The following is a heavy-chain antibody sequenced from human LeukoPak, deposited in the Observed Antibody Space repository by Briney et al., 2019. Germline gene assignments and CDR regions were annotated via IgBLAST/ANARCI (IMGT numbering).Heavy chain of an antibody. CDR3: AKVSLSMVRGVNPVDY. V-gene: IGHV3-23*01. J-gene: IGHJ4*02. CDR1: GFTFSNAW. CDR2: ISGSGGST. Sequence: PGGSLRLSCAASGFTFSNAWMSWVRQAPGKGLEWVSAISGSGGSTYYADSAKGRFTISRDNSKNTLYLQMNSLRAEDTAVYYCAKVSLSMVRGVNPVDYWGQGTLVTVSS. D-gene: IGHD3-10*01.